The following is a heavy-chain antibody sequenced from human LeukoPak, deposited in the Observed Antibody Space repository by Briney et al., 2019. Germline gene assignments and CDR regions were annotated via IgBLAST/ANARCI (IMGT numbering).Heavy chain of an antibody. CDR1: GFTFSSYG. CDR3: ARQDSTRVIWFDP. D-gene: IGHD2-2*01. CDR2: IWYDGSNK. V-gene: IGHV3-33*01. Sequence: PGGSLRLSCAASGFTFSSYGMHWVRQAPGKGLEWVAVIWYDGSNKYYADSVKGRFTISRDNSKNTLYLQMNSLRAEDTAVYYCARQDSTRVIWFDPWGQGTLVTVSS. J-gene: IGHJ5*02.